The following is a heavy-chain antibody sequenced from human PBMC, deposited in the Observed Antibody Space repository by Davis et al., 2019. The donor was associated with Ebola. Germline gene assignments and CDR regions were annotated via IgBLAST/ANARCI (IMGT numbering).Heavy chain of an antibody. V-gene: IGHV3-74*01. D-gene: IGHD7-27*01. J-gene: IGHJ4*02. CDR1: GFSFSSYW. CDR2: INGDGSRT. CDR3: ARANWGSADY. Sequence: GESLKISCAASGFSFSSYWMHWVRQGPGKGLVWVSRINGDGSRTDHADFVKGRFTISRDNTKNSLYLQMNSLRVEDTAVYYCARANWGSADYWGQGTQVTVSS.